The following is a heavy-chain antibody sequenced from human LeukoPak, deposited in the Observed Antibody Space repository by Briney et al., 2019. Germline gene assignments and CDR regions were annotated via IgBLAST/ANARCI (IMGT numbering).Heavy chain of an antibody. CDR1: GGSIRSGSYY. CDR2: IYTSGST. D-gene: IGHD4-11*01. Sequence: SQTLSLTCTVSGGSIRSGSYYWSWIRQPGGEGLEWIGRIYTSGSTNYNPSLKSRITISVDTSKNQFALKLSSVTAADTAVYYCARDYSNFGWFDPWGEGTLVTVP. J-gene: IGHJ5*02. V-gene: IGHV4-61*02. CDR3: ARDYSNFGWFDP.